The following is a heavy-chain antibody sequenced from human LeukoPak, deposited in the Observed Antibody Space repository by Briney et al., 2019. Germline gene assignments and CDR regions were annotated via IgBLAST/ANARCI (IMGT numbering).Heavy chain of an antibody. D-gene: IGHD3-22*01. Sequence: SETLSLTCTVSGGSITIHYWSWIRQPPGKGLEWIGYIYDGRNTNYNPSLKSRVTISADTSKNQFSLKLSSVTAADTAVYYCARVHRSSGYDYWGQGTLVTVSS. J-gene: IGHJ4*02. CDR2: IYDGRNT. CDR1: GGSITIHY. V-gene: IGHV4-59*11. CDR3: ARVHRSSGYDY.